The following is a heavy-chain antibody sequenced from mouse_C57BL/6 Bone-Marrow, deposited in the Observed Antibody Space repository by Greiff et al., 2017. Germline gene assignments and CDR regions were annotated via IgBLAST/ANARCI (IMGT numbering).Heavy chain of an antibody. V-gene: IGHV1-72*01. CDR2: LDPNSGGT. Sequence: VQLQQPGAELVKPGASVKLSCKASGYTFTSYWMHWVKQRPGRGLEWIGRLDPNSGGTQYNEKFKSKATLTVDKPSSTAYMQLSILTSEDAAVYYCARCPFFPAYWGQGTLVTVSA. J-gene: IGHJ3*01. CDR3: ARCPFFPAY. CDR1: GYTFTSYW.